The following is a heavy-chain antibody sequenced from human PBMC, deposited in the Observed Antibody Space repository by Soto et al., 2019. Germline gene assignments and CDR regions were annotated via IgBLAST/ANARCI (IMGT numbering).Heavy chain of an antibody. V-gene: IGHV1-69*13. CDR3: ARDCSSTSCYITCMDV. Sequence: SVKVSCKASGGTFSSYAISWVRQAPGQGLEWMGGIIPIFCTANYAQKFQGRVTITADESTSTAYMELSSLRSEDTAVYYYARDCSSTSCYITCMDVWGQGTTVTVSS. CDR2: IIPIFCTA. D-gene: IGHD2-2*02. J-gene: IGHJ6*02. CDR1: GGTFSSYA.